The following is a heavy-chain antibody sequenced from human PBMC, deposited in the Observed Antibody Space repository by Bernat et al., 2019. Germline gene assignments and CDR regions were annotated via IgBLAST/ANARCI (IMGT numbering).Heavy chain of an antibody. V-gene: IGHV3-9*01. CDR1: GFTFDDYA. Sequence: EVQLVESGGGLVQPGRSLRLSCAASGFTFDDYAMHWVRQAPGKGLEWVSGISWNSGSIGYADSVKGRFTISRDNAKNSLYLQMNSLRAEDTAVYYCARDKGVAANDAFDIWGQGTMVTVSS. CDR2: ISWNSGSI. J-gene: IGHJ3*02. D-gene: IGHD6-19*01. CDR3: ARDKGVAANDAFDI.